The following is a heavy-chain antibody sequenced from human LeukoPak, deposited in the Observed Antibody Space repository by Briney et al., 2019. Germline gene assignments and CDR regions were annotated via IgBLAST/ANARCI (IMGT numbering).Heavy chain of an antibody. V-gene: IGHV3-48*03. CDR1: GFTFSSYP. Sequence: GGSLRLSCEVSGFTFSSYPMHWVRQAPGKGLEWVSYITKSGSTIYYADSVKGRFTISRDNAKNSLYLQMNSLRVEDTAVYYCARGGGSGYYGFGYWGQGTLVTVSS. CDR2: ITKSGSTI. J-gene: IGHJ4*02. D-gene: IGHD3-3*01. CDR3: ARGGGSGYYGFGY.